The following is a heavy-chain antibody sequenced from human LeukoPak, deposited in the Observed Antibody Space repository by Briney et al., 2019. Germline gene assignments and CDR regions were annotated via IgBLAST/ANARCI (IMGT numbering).Heavy chain of an antibody. CDR1: GGSFRSSSYY. CDR2: IYYSGST. V-gene: IGHV4-39*01. Sequence: SETLSLTCTVSGGSFRSSSYYWGWIRQPPGKGLEWIGSIYYSGSTYYNPSLKSRVTISVDTSKNQFSLKLSSVTAADTAVYYCARHVYSSSSGWFDPWGQGTLVTVSS. CDR3: ARHVYSSSSGWFDP. J-gene: IGHJ5*02. D-gene: IGHD6-6*01.